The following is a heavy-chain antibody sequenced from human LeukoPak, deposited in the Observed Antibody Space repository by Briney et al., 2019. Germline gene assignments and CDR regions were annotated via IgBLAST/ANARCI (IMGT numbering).Heavy chain of an antibody. CDR3: ASGLGYCSGGSCPQGG. CDR1: GFTFSTYT. V-gene: IGHV3-30*04. CDR2: ISYDGSNK. Sequence: GGSLRLSCAASGFTFSTYTIHWVRQAPGKGLEWVAVISYDGSNKYYADSVKGRFTISRDNSKNTLYLQMNSLRAEDTAVYYCASGLGYCSGGSCPQGGWGQGTLVTVSS. J-gene: IGHJ4*02. D-gene: IGHD2-15*01.